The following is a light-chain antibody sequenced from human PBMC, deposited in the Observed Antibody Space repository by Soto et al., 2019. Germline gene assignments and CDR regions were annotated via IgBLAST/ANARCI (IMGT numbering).Light chain of an antibody. Sequence: EIVLTQSPGTLSLSPGERATLSCRASQSVDSTYLTWYQQKPGQAPRLLIYGASGRATGVPDRFSGSGSGTDFTLTISRLEPEDFATYYCQQSYSTLITFGQGTRLEIK. CDR2: GAS. V-gene: IGKV3-20*01. CDR1: QSVDSTY. J-gene: IGKJ5*01. CDR3: QQSYSTLIT.